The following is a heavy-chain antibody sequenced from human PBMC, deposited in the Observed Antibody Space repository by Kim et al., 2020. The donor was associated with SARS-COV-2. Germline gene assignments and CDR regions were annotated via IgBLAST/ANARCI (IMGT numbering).Heavy chain of an antibody. J-gene: IGHJ6*02. V-gene: IGHV3-7*03. D-gene: IGHD6-19*01. CDR1: GFTFSSYW. CDR3: ARGQEGGWYYYYYGMDV. Sequence: GGSLRLSCAASGFTFSSYWMSWVRQAPGKGLEWVANIKQDGSEKYYVDSVKGRFTISRDNAKNSLYLQMNSLRAEDTAVYYCARGQEGGWYYYYYGMDVWGQGTTVTVSS. CDR2: IKQDGSEK.